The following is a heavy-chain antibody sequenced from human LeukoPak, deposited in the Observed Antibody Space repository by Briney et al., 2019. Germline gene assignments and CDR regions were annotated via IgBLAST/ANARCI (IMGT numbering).Heavy chain of an antibody. CDR3: ARDALDTYGSGSHGEYYFDY. D-gene: IGHD3-10*01. CDR1: GGTFSSYA. CDR2: IIPIFGTA. V-gene: IGHV1-69*13. J-gene: IGHJ4*02. Sequence: SVKVSCKASGGTFSSYAISWVRQAPGQGLEWMGGIIPIFGTANYAQKFQGRVTITADESTSTAYMELSSLRSEDTAVYYCARDALDTYGSGSHGEYYFDYWGQGTLVTVSS.